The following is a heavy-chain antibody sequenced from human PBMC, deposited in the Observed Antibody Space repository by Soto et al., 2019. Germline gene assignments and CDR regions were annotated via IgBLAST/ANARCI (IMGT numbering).Heavy chain of an antibody. CDR1: GFTFRSYS. CDR3: ARDSSGAMVRGLYYYYYGMDV. CDR2: ISSSSSTI. Sequence: GESLKISCSASGFTFRSYSMNWVRQAPGKGLEWVSYISSSSSTIYYAGYVKGRFTNSRDNAKISLYLQMNSLRDEDTAVYYCARDSSGAMVRGLYYYYYGMDVWGQGTTVTVSS. J-gene: IGHJ6*02. D-gene: IGHD3-10*01. V-gene: IGHV3-48*02.